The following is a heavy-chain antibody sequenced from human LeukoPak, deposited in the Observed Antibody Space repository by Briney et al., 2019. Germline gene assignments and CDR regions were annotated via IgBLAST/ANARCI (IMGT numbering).Heavy chain of an antibody. Sequence: GASVKVSCKASGYTFTRYFMHWVRQAPGQGLEGMGWSNSNSGSTNYAQKFQGRLTLTGDTSNSTASLELSRLRSDDTAVYYCAKTVVPAGMGGMDVWGQGTTVTVSS. CDR1: GYTFTRYF. J-gene: IGHJ6*02. D-gene: IGHD2-2*01. V-gene: IGHV1-2*02. CDR3: AKTVVPAGMGGMDV. CDR2: SNSNSGST.